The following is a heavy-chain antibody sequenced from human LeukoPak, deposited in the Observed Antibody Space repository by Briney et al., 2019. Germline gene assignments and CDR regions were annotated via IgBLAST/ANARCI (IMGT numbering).Heavy chain of an antibody. CDR3: ARAKPKNMVRGLIMRRESRYYFDY. V-gene: IGHV3-30*14. CDR1: GFTFSNYA. CDR2: IFYVGSIQ. D-gene: IGHD3-10*01. J-gene: IGHJ4*02. Sequence: GGSLRLSCTASGFTFSNYAMHWVRQAPGKGLEWVAVIFYVGSIQYYADSVKGRFTISRDNSKSTLCIQMNSLRAEDTAVYYCARAKPKNMVRGLIMRRESRYYFDYWGQGTLVTVSS.